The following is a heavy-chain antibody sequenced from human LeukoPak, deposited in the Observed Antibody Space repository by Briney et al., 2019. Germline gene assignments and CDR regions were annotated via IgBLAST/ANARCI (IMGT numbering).Heavy chain of an antibody. J-gene: IGHJ4*02. CDR2: TKNKIDGGTA. Sequence: GRTLRLSCAASGSTFTNAWMSWVRQAPGKGLEWAGRTKNKIDGGTAEYAAPVKGRFTISRDDSKNTLYLQMNSLKTEDTAVYYCASDEVDTYYYETSAYYRFDYWGQGTLVTVSS. CDR1: GSTFTNAW. V-gene: IGHV3-15*01. CDR3: ASDEVDTYYYETSAYYRFDY. D-gene: IGHD3-22*01.